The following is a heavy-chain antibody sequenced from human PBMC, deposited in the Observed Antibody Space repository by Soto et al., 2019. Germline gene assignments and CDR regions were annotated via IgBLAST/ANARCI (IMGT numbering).Heavy chain of an antibody. CDR2: IYYSGST. J-gene: IGHJ4*02. Sequence: QVQLQESGPGLVKPSQTLSLTCTVSGGSISSGDYYWSWIRQPPGKGLEWIGYIYYSGSTYYNPSLKSRVTISVDTSKNQFSLKLSSVTAADTAVYYCARERIVVVGPVFIDYWGQGTLVTVSS. CDR3: ARERIVVVGPVFIDY. V-gene: IGHV4-30-4*01. CDR1: GGSISSGDYY. D-gene: IGHD2-15*01.